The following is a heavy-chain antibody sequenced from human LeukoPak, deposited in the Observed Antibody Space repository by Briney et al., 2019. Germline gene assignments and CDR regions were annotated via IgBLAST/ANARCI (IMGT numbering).Heavy chain of an antibody. CDR2: INHSGST. CDR1: GGSFSGYY. D-gene: IGHD3-3*01. Sequence: PSETLSLTCAVYGGSFSGYYWSWIRQPPGKGLEWIGEINHSGSTNYNPSLKSRVTISVDTSKNQFSLKLSSVTAADTAVYYCARGPSYYDFWSGYYGPFDYWGQGTLVTVSS. J-gene: IGHJ4*02. V-gene: IGHV4-34*01. CDR3: ARGPSYYDFWSGYYGPFDY.